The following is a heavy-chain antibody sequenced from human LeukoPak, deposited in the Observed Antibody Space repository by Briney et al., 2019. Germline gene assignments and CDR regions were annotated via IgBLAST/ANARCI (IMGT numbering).Heavy chain of an antibody. D-gene: IGHD3-10*01. CDR2: IYSGGST. CDR1: GFTVSSNY. Sequence: PGGSLRLSCAASGFTVSSNYMSWVRQAPGKGLEWVSVIYSGGSTYYADSVKGRFTISRDNSKNTLYLQVNSLRAEDTAVYYCAREKRFGVFDYWGQGALVTVSS. CDR3: AREKRFGVFDY. V-gene: IGHV3-53*01. J-gene: IGHJ4*02.